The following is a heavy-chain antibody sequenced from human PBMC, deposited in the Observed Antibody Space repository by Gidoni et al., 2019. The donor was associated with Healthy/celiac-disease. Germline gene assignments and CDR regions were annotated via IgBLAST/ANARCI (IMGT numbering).Heavy chain of an antibody. CDR3: ARHHDYGGTILI. V-gene: IGHV4-39*01. J-gene: IGHJ3*02. D-gene: IGHD4-17*01. Sequence: STYYNPSLKSRVTISVDTSKNQFSLKLSSVTAADTAVYYCARHHDYGGTILIWGQGTMVTVSS. CDR2: ST.